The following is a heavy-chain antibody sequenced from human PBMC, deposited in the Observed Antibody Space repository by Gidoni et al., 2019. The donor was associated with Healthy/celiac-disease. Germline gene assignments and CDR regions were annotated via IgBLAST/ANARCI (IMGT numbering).Heavy chain of an antibody. Sequence: QVQLQESGPGLVQPSETLSLTCTVSGGSISSYYWSWIRQPPGKGLEWIGYIYYSGSTNYNPSLKSRVTISVDTSKNQFSLKLSSVTAADTAVYYCARVPGYGGNSRNYFDYWGQGTLVTVSS. CDR1: GGSISSYY. V-gene: IGHV4-59*01. J-gene: IGHJ4*02. D-gene: IGHD2-21*02. CDR2: IYYSGST. CDR3: ARVPGYGGNSRNYFDY.